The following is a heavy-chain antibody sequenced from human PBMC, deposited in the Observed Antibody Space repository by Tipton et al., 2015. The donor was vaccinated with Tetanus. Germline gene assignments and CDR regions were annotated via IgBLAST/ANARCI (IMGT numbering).Heavy chain of an antibody. CDR2: ISHSGSS. CDR3: ARGGRDAYNNPLGAFDV. D-gene: IGHD5-24*01. J-gene: IGHJ3*01. CDR1: RGSVRSDNYQ. V-gene: IGHV4-61*01. Sequence: TLSLTCTVSRGSVRSDNYQWNWIRQPPGKGLEWIGEISHSGSSSYSPSLKSRVTISVDTSKNQFSLRLRSVAAADTAVYYCARGGRDAYNNPLGAFDVWGRGTTVTVSS.